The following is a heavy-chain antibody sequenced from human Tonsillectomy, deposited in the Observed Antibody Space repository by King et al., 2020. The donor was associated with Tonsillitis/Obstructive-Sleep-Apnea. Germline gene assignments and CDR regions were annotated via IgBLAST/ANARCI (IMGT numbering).Heavy chain of an antibody. CDR1: GGSITSYY. CDR3: ARVRYYDSLHDFDI. CDR2: IYTNGNT. D-gene: IGHD3-22*01. Sequence: VQLQESGPGLVKPSETLSLTCTVSGGSITSYYWSWIRQSAGKGLEWIGRIYTNGNTDHNPSLKSRVTMSVDTSKNQFSLKLSSVTAADTAVYYCARVRYYDSLHDFDIWGQGTMVTVSS. V-gene: IGHV4-4*07. J-gene: IGHJ3*02.